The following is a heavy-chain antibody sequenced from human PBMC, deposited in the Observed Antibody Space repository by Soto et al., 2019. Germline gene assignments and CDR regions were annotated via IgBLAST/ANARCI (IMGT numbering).Heavy chain of an antibody. CDR2: IWYDGSNK. CDR3: AKGRPMTTLTTFDS. V-gene: IGHV3-30*02. J-gene: IGHJ4*02. CDR1: GFTFSNSG. D-gene: IGHD4-17*01. Sequence: GGSLRLSCAASGFTFSNSGMHWVRQAPGKGREWVAFIWYDGSNKYYADSVKGGFTASRDNSKKRLYLQMNSMRAEDTSVYDCAKGRPMTTLTTFDSWGQGTLVTVSS.